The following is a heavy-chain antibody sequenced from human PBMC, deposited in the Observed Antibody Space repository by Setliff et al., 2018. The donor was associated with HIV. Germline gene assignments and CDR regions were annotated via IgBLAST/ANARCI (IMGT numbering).Heavy chain of an antibody. V-gene: IGHV4-34*01. D-gene: IGHD3-22*01. Sequence: ASETLSLTCAVSNGSFSGYYWSWIRQPPGTGLEWIGELNHSGNTNYNPSLKSRVTISVDTSKNQFSLKLSSVTAADAAVYYCARSRSARDSSPSYYYYYMDVWAKGTTVTVSS. CDR1: NGSFSGYY. J-gene: IGHJ6*03. CDR2: LNHSGNT. CDR3: ARSRSARDSSPSYYYYYMDV.